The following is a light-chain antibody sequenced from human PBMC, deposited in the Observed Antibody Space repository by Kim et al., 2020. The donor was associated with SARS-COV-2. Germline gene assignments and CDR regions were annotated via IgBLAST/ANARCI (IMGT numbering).Light chain of an antibody. CDR3: CSYAGNYNWV. Sequence: QSALTQPRSVSGSPGQSVTISCTGSSSDVGGYNFVSWYQQHPGKAPKLMIFDVNKRPSGVPDRFSGSKSANTASLTISGLQAEDEADYYCCSYAGNYNWVFGGGTKLTVL. CDR2: DVN. CDR1: SSDVGGYNF. J-gene: IGLJ3*02. V-gene: IGLV2-11*01.